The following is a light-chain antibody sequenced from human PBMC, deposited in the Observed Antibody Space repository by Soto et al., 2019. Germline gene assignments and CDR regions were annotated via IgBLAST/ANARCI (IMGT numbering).Light chain of an antibody. J-gene: IGLJ1*01. V-gene: IGLV1-40*01. CDR2: GNS. CDR3: QSYDSSLSRV. CDR1: SSNIGAGYD. Sequence: QSVLTQPPSVSGAPGQRVTISCTGSSSNIGAGYDVHWYQQLPGTAPKLLIYGNSNRPSGVPDRFSGSKSGTSASLAITGLQAEDEADYYCQSYDSSLSRVFGTGTKLTAL.